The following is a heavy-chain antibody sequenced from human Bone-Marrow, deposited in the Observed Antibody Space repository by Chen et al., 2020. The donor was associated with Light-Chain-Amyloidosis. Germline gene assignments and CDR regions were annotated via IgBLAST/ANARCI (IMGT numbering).Heavy chain of an antibody. V-gene: IGHV3-30*02. CDR1: GFVFTTYG. CDR3: AQLYSYGRPFKH. CDR2: VRFDGSDK. Sequence: GESGGGVVRPGGSLRLSCQVSGFVFTTYGFQWVRQAPGKGLEWVSFVRFDGSDKYYADSVKGRFTISRDDSKNTLYLQMNSLRPEDTAVYYCAQLYSYGRPFKHWGQGTLVSVSS. J-gene: IGHJ4*02. D-gene: IGHD5-18*01.